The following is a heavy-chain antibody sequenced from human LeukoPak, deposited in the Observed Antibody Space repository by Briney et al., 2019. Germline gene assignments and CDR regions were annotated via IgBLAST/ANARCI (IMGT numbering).Heavy chain of an antibody. V-gene: IGHV1-2*02. Sequence: GASVKVSCKASGYTFTGYYMHWVRQAPGQGLEWMGWINPNSGGTNYAQKFQGRVTMTRDTSISTAYMELSGLRSDDTAVYYCARDPHRPRHGAFDIWGQGTMVTVSS. CDR1: GYTFTGYY. J-gene: IGHJ3*02. CDR2: INPNSGGT. CDR3: ARDPHRPRHGAFDI.